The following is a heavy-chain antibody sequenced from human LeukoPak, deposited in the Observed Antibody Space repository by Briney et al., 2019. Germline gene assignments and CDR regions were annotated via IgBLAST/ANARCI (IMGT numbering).Heavy chain of an antibody. CDR2: ISSSGSTI. V-gene: IGHV3-11*04. CDR1: GFTFSDYY. J-gene: IGHJ3*02. Sequence: GGSLRLSCAASGFTFSDYYMSWIRQAPGKGLEWGSYISSSGSTIYYADSVKGRFTISRDNSKKTLYLEMNSLRVEDTAVYYCARTGESHAFDIWGQGTMVTVSS. CDR3: ARTGESHAFDI. D-gene: IGHD1-26*01.